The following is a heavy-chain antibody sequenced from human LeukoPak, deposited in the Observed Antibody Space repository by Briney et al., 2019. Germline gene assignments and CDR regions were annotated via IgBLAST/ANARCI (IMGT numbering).Heavy chain of an antibody. CDR2: ISGSGGCT. J-gene: IGHJ4*02. D-gene: IGHD2-21*02. CDR3: VKDWRDESNCGGACLKY. Sequence: GGSLRLSCVASGFTFSAYSMTWVRQAPGKGLDWVSSISGSGGCTYYAHSVRGRVTISRDNSKNTLYLHMNSLRAEDTAVYYCVKDWRDESNCGGACLKYWGQGTLVTVSS. CDR1: GFTFSAYS. V-gene: IGHV3-23*01.